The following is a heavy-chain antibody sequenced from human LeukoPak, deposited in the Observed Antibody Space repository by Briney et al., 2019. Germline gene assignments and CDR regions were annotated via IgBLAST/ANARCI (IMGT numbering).Heavy chain of an antibody. D-gene: IGHD2-15*01. CDR1: GFTFNSYA. Sequence: GGSLRLSCAASGFTFNSYAMSWVRQAPGKGLEWVSSISASGVTTYYADSVKGRFTISRDNSKNTLYLQMHSLRAEDTAVYYCAKAQGHCGGVTCQYGLDVWGQGTTVTVSS. J-gene: IGHJ6*02. V-gene: IGHV3-23*01. CDR3: AKAQGHCGGVTCQYGLDV. CDR2: ISASGVTT.